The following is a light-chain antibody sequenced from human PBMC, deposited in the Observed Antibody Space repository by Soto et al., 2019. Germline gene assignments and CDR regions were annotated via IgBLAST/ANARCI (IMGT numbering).Light chain of an antibody. V-gene: IGLV2-11*01. CDR1: SGDVGGFKY. CDR3: CSYAGRHTFV. CDR2: DVS. Sequence: QSALTQPRSVSGSPGQSVTISCSGTSGDVGGFKYVSWYQQHPGKAPKLIIYDVSKRPSGVPDRFSGSKSGNTASLTISGLQAEDEADYHCCSYAGRHTFVFGAGTKVTVL. J-gene: IGLJ1*01.